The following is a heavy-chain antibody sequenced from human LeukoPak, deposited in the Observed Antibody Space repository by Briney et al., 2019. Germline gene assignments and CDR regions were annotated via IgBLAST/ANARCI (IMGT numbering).Heavy chain of an antibody. J-gene: IGHJ4*02. CDR2: VYTSGTT. CDR3: ARVRFGPGGELFDY. Sequence: SETLSLTCTVSGGSISPYYWSWIRQPAGKGLEWIGRVYTSGTTNYDPSLKSRVTMSVDASKNQFSLKLTSVTAADTAVYFCARVRFGPGGELFDYWGQGTLVTVSS. D-gene: IGHD3-3*01. CDR1: GGSISPYY. V-gene: IGHV4-4*07.